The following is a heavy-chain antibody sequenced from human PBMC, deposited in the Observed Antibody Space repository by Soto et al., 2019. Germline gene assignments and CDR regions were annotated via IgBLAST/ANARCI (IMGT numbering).Heavy chain of an antibody. CDR1: GFTFSSYW. V-gene: IGHV3-7*04. Sequence: EVQLVESGGGLVQPGGSLRLSCAASGFTFSSYWMSWVRQAPGKGLEWVANIKQDGSEKYYVDSVKGRFTISRDNAKNSLELQMNSLRAEDTAVYYWARDCSSTSCYSYYYGMDVWGQGTTVTVSS. CDR2: IKQDGSEK. J-gene: IGHJ6*02. D-gene: IGHD2-2*01. CDR3: ARDCSSTSCYSYYYGMDV.